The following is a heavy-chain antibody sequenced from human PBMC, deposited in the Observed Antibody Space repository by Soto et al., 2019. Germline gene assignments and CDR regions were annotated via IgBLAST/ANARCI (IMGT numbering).Heavy chain of an antibody. Sequence: ASVKVSRKVSGYTLTELSMHWVRQAPGKGLEWMGGFDPEDGETIYAQKFQGRVTMTEDTSTDTAYMELSSLRSEDTAVYYCATGISGNDAFDIWGQGTMVTVSS. D-gene: IGHD1-26*01. J-gene: IGHJ3*02. CDR2: FDPEDGET. CDR3: ATGISGNDAFDI. V-gene: IGHV1-24*01. CDR1: GYTLTELS.